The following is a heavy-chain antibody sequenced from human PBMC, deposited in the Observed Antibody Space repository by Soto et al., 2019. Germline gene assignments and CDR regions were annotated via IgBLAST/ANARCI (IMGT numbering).Heavy chain of an antibody. D-gene: IGHD2-2*01. CDR1: GFTFSSYS. V-gene: IGHV3-48*01. CDR2: ISSSSSTI. J-gene: IGHJ6*03. CDR3: ARDYCSSTSCYSHYYMDA. Sequence: GSLRLSCAASGFTFSSYSMNWVRQAPGKGLEWVSYISSSSSTIYYADSVKGRFTISRDNAKNSLYLQMNSLRAEDTAVYYCARDYCSSTSCYSHYYMDAWGKGTKVTV.